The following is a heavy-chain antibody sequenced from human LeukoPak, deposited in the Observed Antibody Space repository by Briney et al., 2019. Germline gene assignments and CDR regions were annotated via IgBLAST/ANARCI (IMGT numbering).Heavy chain of an antibody. CDR1: GFTFSSYW. Sequence: GGSLRLPCAASGFTFSSYWMSWVRQAPGKGLEWVANIKQDGSEKYYVDSVKGRFTISRDNAKNSLYLQMNSLRAEDTAVYYCAAGGDPSWYFDLWGRGTLVTVSS. V-gene: IGHV3-7*01. D-gene: IGHD4-17*01. CDR3: AAGGDPSWYFDL. J-gene: IGHJ2*01. CDR2: IKQDGSEK.